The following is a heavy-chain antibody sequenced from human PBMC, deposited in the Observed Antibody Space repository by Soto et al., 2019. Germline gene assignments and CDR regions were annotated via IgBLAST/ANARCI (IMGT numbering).Heavy chain of an antibody. CDR3: ARLSTGIVLMVYVGPDGNFDY. J-gene: IGHJ4*02. V-gene: IGHV5-51*01. D-gene: IGHD2-8*01. CDR1: GYSFTSYW. CDR2: IYPGDSDT. Sequence: PGESLKISCKGSGYSFTSYWIGWVRQMPGHGLEWMGIIYPGDSDTRYSPSFPGQVTISADKSISTAYLQWSSLKASDTAMYYCARLSTGIVLMVYVGPDGNFDYWGQGTLVTVSS.